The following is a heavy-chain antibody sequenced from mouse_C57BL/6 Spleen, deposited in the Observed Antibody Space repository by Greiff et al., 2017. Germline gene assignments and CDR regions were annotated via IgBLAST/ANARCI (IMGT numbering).Heavy chain of an antibody. D-gene: IGHD1-1*01. CDR2: IHPNSGST. CDR1: GYTFTSYW. Sequence: QVQLQQPGAELVKPGASVKLSCKASGYTFTSYWMHWVKQRPGQGLEWIGMIHPNSGSTNYNEKFKSKATLTVDKSSSTAYMQRSSLTSEDSAVYYGAREDYYGSSYYFDYWGQGTTLTVSS. V-gene: IGHV1-64*01. CDR3: AREDYYGSSYYFDY. J-gene: IGHJ2*01.